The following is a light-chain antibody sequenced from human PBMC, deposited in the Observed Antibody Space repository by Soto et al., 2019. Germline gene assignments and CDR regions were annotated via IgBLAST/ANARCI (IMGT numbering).Light chain of an antibody. V-gene: IGLV3-1*01. CDR1: ELGDKY. CDR3: QAWDSSTVV. Sequence: SYELSQAPSVSVSAGQTASITCSGNELGDKYVSWYQMKPGQSPVLVISHNIKRPSGIPERFSGSNSGNTATLTISGTQAMEDADYYCQAWDSSTVVFGGGTKLTVL. J-gene: IGLJ3*02. CDR2: HNI.